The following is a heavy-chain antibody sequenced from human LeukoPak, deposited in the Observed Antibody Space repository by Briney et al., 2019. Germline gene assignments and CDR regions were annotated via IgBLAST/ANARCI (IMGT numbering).Heavy chain of an antibody. J-gene: IGHJ6*02. D-gene: IGHD6-13*01. CDR3: AARIAAAGTVDYYAMDV. CDR1: GYRFTGYW. CDR2: IYPGDSDT. V-gene: IGHV5-51*01. Sequence: GESLKISCKGSGYRFTGYWIGWVRQMPGKGLEWMGIIYPGDSDTRYSPSFQGLVTIPANKSISTAYLQWSSLKASDTAMYYCAARIAAAGTVDYYAMDVWGQGTTVTVSS.